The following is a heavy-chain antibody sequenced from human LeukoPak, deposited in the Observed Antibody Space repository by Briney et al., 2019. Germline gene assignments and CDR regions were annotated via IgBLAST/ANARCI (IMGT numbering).Heavy chain of an antibody. J-gene: IGHJ4*02. V-gene: IGHV3-7*03. Sequence: GGSLRLSCAASGFTFSSYWMSWVRQAPGKGLEWVANIKQDGSEKNYVDSVKGRFTISRDNAKNSVDLQMNSLRAEDTAVYYCAHGTMYQLDYWGQGTLVTVSS. CDR3: AHGTMYQLDY. CDR2: IKQDGSEK. CDR1: GFTFSSYW. D-gene: IGHD2-2*01.